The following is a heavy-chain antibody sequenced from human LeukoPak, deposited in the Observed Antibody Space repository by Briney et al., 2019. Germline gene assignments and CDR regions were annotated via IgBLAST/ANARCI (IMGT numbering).Heavy chain of an antibody. D-gene: IGHD3-9*01. CDR1: GYSFTSYW. V-gene: IGHV5-51*01. CDR2: IYPGDSDT. Sequence: GESLQISCQGSGYSFTSYWIGSVRQMPGKGLEWVGIIYPGDSDTRYSPSFQGQVTISADKSISTAYLQWSSLKASDTAMYYCARTYYDILTGLYYFDYWGQGTLVTVSS. J-gene: IGHJ4*02. CDR3: ARTYYDILTGLYYFDY.